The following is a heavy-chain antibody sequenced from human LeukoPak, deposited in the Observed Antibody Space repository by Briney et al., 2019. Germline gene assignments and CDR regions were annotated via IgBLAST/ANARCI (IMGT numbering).Heavy chain of an antibody. CDR2: ISSSSSYI. D-gene: IGHD6-6*01. J-gene: IGHJ3*02. CDR1: GFTFSSYS. V-gene: IGHV3-21*01. CDR3: AREGEYSSSSGLENAFDI. Sequence: GGSLRLSCAASGFTFSSYSMNWVRQAPGKGLEWVSSISSSSSYIYYADSVKGRFTISRDNAKNSLYLQMNSLRAEDTAVYYCAREGEYSSSSGLENAFDIWGQGQWSPSLQ.